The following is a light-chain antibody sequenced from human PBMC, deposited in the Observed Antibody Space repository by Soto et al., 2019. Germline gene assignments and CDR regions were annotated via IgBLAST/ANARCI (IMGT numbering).Light chain of an antibody. CDR3: QQYMSYS. CDR1: QDIGNF. Sequence: DIQMTQSPSSLSASVGDRVTITCQASQDIGNFLNWYQQEPGTAPKLLIYHASTLESGVPSRFSGSGSGTEFTLTISSLQPDDFATYYCQQYMSYSFGQGTKVDIK. J-gene: IGKJ1*01. CDR2: HAS. V-gene: IGKV1-5*01.